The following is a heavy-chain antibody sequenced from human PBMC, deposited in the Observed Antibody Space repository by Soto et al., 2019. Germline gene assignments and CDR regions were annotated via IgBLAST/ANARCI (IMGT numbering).Heavy chain of an antibody. CDR2: IYYSGST. V-gene: IGHV4-59*01. CDR3: AGGYSNFSYFDY. J-gene: IGHJ4*02. D-gene: IGHD4-4*01. Sequence: SEPLSLTCTVSGGSISSYYWSWIRQPPGKGLEWIGYIYYSGSTNYNPSLKSRVTISVDTSKNQFSLKLSSVTAADTAVYYCAGGYSNFSYFDYWGQGTLVTVSS. CDR1: GGSISSYY.